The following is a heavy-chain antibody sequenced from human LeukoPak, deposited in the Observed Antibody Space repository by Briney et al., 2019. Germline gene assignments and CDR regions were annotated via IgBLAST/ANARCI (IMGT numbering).Heavy chain of an antibody. J-gene: IGHJ4*02. CDR1: GGSISSSSYY. Sequence: SETLSLTCTVSGGSISSSSYYWGWIRQPPGKGLEWIGSIYYSGSTYYNPSLKSRVTISVDTSKNQFSLKLSSVTAADTAVYYCARPFPTGDPLNWGQGTLVTVSS. D-gene: IGHD7-27*01. V-gene: IGHV4-39*01. CDR2: IYYSGST. CDR3: ARPFPTGDPLN.